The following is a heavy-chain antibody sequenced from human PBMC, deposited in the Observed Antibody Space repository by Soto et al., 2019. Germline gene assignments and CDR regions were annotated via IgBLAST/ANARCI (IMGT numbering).Heavy chain of an antibody. CDR3: AREVVGALDY. Sequence: EVQLLESGGGLVQPGGSLRLSCAASGFAFSTYAMSWVRQAPGKGLEWVSTIRGSGGSTYYADSVKGRFTISRDNSKNTLYLQMNSLRAEDTAVYYCAREVVGALDYWGQGTLVTVSA. V-gene: IGHV3-23*01. J-gene: IGHJ4*02. D-gene: IGHD2-15*01. CDR2: IRGSGGST. CDR1: GFAFSTYA.